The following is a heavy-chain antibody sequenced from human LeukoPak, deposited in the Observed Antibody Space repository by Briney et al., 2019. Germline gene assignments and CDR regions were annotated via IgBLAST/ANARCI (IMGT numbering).Heavy chain of an antibody. D-gene: IGHD6-19*01. J-gene: IGHJ3*02. CDR3: ARAGHRGIAVPGTVSDAFDI. CDR2: TYYRYKWYY. CDR1: GDSVSTSSGI. Sequence: SQTLSLTCAISGDSVSTSSGIWNWITQSPSRGLEWLIRTYYRYKWYYDYAVSVLSLITINPDTSKNQVSLQLDSVTPEDTAVYYCARAGHRGIAVPGTVSDAFDIWGQGTMVTVSS. V-gene: IGHV6-1*01.